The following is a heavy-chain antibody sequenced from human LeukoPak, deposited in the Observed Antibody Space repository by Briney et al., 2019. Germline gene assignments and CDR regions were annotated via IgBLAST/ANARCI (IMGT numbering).Heavy chain of an antibody. CDR2: IYHSGST. V-gene: IGHV4-30-2*01. Sequence: SETLSLTCAVSGGSISSGGYSWSWIRQPPGKGLEWIGYIYHSGSTYYNPSLKSRVTISVDRSKNQFSLKLSSVTAADTAVYYCARSGATTINPFDYWGQGTLVTVSS. D-gene: IGHD1-26*01. J-gene: IGHJ4*02. CDR1: GGSISSGGYS. CDR3: ARSGATTINPFDY.